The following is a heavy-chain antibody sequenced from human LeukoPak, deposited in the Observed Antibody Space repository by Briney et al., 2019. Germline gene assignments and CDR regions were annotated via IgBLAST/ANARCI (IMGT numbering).Heavy chain of an antibody. CDR3: ARAWDCSGGSCYEVFDY. Sequence: ASVKVSCKASGYTFTGYYMHWVRQAPGRGLEWMGWINPNSGGTNYAQKFQGRVTMTRDTSISTAYMELSRLRSDDTAVYYCARAWDCSGGSCYEVFDYWGQGTLVTVSS. D-gene: IGHD2-15*01. CDR2: INPNSGGT. CDR1: GYTFTGYY. J-gene: IGHJ4*02. V-gene: IGHV1-2*02.